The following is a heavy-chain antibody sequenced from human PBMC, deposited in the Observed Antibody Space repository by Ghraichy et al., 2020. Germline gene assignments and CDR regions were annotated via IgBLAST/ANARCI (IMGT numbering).Heavy chain of an antibody. Sequence: ASVKVSCTASGYTFTSYGISWVRQAPGQGLEWMGWISAYNGNTNYAKKLQGRVTMTTDTSTSTAYMEMRSLRSDDTAVYYCARVRRSHFSSSCLDIWGQGTMVTVSS. CDR1: GYTFTSYG. CDR2: ISAYNGNT. CDR3: ARVRRSHFSSSCLDI. D-gene: IGHD6-13*01. J-gene: IGHJ3*02. V-gene: IGHV1-18*04.